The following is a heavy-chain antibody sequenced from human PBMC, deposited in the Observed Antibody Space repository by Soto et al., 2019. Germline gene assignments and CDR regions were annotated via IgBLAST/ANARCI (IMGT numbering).Heavy chain of an antibody. CDR1: GFTFSSYA. CDR3: AKGPRDTAMGYYYYYGMDG. Sequence: GGSLRLSCAASGFTFSSYAMSWVRQAPGKGLEWVSAISGSGGSTYYADSVKGRFTISRDNSKNTLYLQMNSLRAEDTAVYYCAKGPRDTAMGYYYYYGMDGXGQGTTVTVSS. V-gene: IGHV3-23*01. CDR2: ISGSGGST. J-gene: IGHJ6*02. D-gene: IGHD5-18*01.